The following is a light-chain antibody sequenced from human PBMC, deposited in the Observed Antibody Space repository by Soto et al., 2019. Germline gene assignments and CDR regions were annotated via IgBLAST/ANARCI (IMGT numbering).Light chain of an antibody. Sequence: DIQMTQSPSSLSASVGDRVTITCRASQRIAAYLNWFQQKPGKAPKLLLYAASTLQSGVPSRFGGSESGTDFTLTITSLQPDDFATYYCQQTHSLMHTFGQGTKVEIK. J-gene: IGKJ2*01. CDR3: QQTHSLMHT. CDR2: AAS. V-gene: IGKV1-39*01. CDR1: QRIAAY.